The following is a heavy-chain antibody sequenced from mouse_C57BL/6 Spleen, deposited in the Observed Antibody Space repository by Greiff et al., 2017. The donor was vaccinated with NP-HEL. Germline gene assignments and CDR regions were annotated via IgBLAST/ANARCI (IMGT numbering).Heavy chain of an antibody. D-gene: IGHD1-1*01. CDR3: ESDYCSGYGYAMDY. Sequence: QVQLKQSGPELVKPGASVKISCKASGYAFSSSWMNWVKQRPGKGLEWIGRIYPGDGATNYNGKFTGKATLTADKSSSTAYMQLSSLTSEDSAVYFCESDYCSGYGYAMDYWGKGTSVTVSS. CDR1: GYAFSSSW. J-gene: IGHJ4*01. CDR2: IYPGDGAT. V-gene: IGHV1-82*01.